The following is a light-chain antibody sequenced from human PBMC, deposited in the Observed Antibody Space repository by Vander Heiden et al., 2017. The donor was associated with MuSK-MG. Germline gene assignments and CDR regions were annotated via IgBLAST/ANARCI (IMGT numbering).Light chain of an antibody. CDR2: NVS. Sequence: QSALAQPASVSGPLGQSITIPCTGSSLDLPGFNYVSWYQQHPGTAPKLILFNVSGRPAGVSIRFSGAKSGDTASLTISDLQSDDEAFYYCSSYTVSTSLIFGGGTKVTVL. J-gene: IGLJ2*01. CDR1: SLDLPGFNY. CDR3: SSYTVSTSLI. V-gene: IGLV2-14*03.